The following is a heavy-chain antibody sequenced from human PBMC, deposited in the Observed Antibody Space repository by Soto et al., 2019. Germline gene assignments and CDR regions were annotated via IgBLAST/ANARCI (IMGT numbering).Heavy chain of an antibody. V-gene: IGHV4-39*01. D-gene: IGHD2-21*02. Sequence: SETLSLTCIVSGESISSSSYYWGWIRQPPGEGLEWIGSIYYSGRTYYNPSFKSRVTRSIDTSQNPFSLKLSSVTATDTAVYYCARQRTTVVTQAYFDHWGQGALVTV. CDR3: ARQRTTVVTQAYFDH. CDR2: IYYSGRT. CDR1: GESISSSSYY. J-gene: IGHJ4*02.